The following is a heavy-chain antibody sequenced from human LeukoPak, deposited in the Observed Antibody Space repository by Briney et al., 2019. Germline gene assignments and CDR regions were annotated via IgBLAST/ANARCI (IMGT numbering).Heavy chain of an antibody. V-gene: IGHV4-34*01. D-gene: IGHD1-20*01. CDR3: ARGIEVTGTAIDY. CDR1: GGSISSYY. CDR2: INHSGST. J-gene: IGHJ4*02. Sequence: KPSETLSLTCTVSGGSISSYYWSWTRQPAGKGLEWIGEINHSGSTNYNPSLKSRVTISVDTSKNQFSLKLSSVTAADTAVYYCARGIEVTGTAIDYWGQGTLVTVSS.